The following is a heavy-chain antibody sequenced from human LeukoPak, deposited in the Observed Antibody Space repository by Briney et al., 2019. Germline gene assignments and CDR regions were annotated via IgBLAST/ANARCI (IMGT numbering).Heavy chain of an antibody. J-gene: IGHJ4*02. CDR1: GYTFTSYG. V-gene: IGHV1-18*01. D-gene: IGHD3-3*01. CDR2: ISAYNGNT. Sequence: GASVKVSCKASGYTFTSYGISWVRQAPGQGLEWMGWISAYNGNTNYAQKLQGRVTMTTDTSTSTVYMELSSLRSEDTAVYYCARDLHDFWSGYGYWGQGTLVTVSS. CDR3: ARDLHDFWSGYGY.